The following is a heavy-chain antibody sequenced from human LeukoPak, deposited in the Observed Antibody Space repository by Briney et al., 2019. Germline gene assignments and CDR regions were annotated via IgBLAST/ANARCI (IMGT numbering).Heavy chain of an antibody. V-gene: IGHV3-7*01. J-gene: IGHJ4*02. Sequence: PGGSLRLSCAASGFTFSSDWMSWVRQAPGKGLEWLANIKQDGSEKYYVDSVKGRFTISRDNAKNSLYLQMNSPRAEDTAVYYCARERGYYDYWGQGTLVTVSS. CDR2: IKQDGSEK. D-gene: IGHD2-21*01. CDR3: ARERGYYDY. CDR1: GFTFSSDW.